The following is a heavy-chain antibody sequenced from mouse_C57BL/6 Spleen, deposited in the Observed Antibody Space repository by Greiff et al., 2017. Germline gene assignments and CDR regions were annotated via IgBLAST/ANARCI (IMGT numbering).Heavy chain of an antibody. D-gene: IGHD1-1*01. Sequence: QVQLQQPGAELVKPGASVKVSCKASGYTFTSYWMHWVKQRPGQGLEWIGRLHPSDSDTNYNPKFQGQVTFPVDKSSSTAYMQLSSLTSEDSAVYYCAMRSYGDYAMDYWGQGTSVTVSA. V-gene: IGHV1-74*01. CDR3: AMRSYGDYAMDY. CDR2: LHPSDSDT. CDR1: GYTFTSYW. J-gene: IGHJ4*01.